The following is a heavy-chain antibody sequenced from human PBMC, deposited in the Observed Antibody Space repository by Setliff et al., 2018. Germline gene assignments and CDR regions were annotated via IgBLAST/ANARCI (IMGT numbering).Heavy chain of an antibody. J-gene: IGHJ4*01. V-gene: IGHV4-59*05. CDR1: GGSISSYY. CDR3: ARTSYDDIRGYYLPY. CDR2: IYHSGST. Sequence: SETLSLTCTVSGGSISSYYWSWIRQPAGKGLEWIGRIYHSGSTYYNPSLKSRVTISVDTSKNQFSLKLSSVTAADTAVYYCARTSYDDIRGYYLPYWGQGTLVTVSS. D-gene: IGHD3-16*01.